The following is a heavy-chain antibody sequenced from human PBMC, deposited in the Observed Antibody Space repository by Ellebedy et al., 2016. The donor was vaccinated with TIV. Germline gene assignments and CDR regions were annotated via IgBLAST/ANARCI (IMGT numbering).Heavy chain of an antibody. D-gene: IGHD3-22*01. Sequence: SETLSLTXAVSGGSISSGGYSWSWIRQPPGKGLEWIGEINHSGSTNYNPSLKSRVTISVDTSKNQFSLKLSSVTAADTAVYYCARDQYYERGTSWFDPWGQGTLVTVSS. J-gene: IGHJ5*02. CDR1: GGSISSGGYS. CDR3: ARDQYYERGTSWFDP. CDR2: INHSGST. V-gene: IGHV4-30-2*01.